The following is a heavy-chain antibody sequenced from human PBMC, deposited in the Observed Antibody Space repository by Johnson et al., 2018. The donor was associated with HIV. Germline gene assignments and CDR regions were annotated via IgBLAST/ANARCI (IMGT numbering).Heavy chain of an antibody. J-gene: IGHJ3*02. CDR3: AREQWADAFDI. V-gene: IGHV3-30*04. Sequence: QVQLVESGGGVVQPGRSLRLSCAASVFTFSSYAMHWVRQAPGKGLEWVAVISYDGSNKYYADSVKGRFTISRDNSKNTLYLQMNSLRAEDTAVYYCAREQWADAFDIWGQGTMVTVSS. D-gene: IGHD6-19*01. CDR2: ISYDGSNK. CDR1: VFTFSSYA.